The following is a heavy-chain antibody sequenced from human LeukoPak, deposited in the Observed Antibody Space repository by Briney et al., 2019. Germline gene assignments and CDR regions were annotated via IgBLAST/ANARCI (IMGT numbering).Heavy chain of an antibody. CDR1: GGSMSSSSYY. V-gene: IGHV4-39*06. CDR2: VRYSGTT. J-gene: IGHJ4*02. CDR3: ASPLFVGVIVRHDY. Sequence: SETLCLTCTVSGGSMSSSSYYWGWIRQPPGKVLEWVGSVRYSGTTYYNPSLKSRVTISVDTSKNPFHLKLTPVTAADTAVYYCASPLFVGVIVRHDYWGQGTLVTVSS. D-gene: IGHD3-16*02.